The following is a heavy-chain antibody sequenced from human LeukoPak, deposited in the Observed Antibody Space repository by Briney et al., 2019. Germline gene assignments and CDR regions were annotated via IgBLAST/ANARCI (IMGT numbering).Heavy chain of an antibody. CDR2: ISSSSSYI. J-gene: IGHJ4*02. CDR3: ARDPAGPYCTGGVCYPDY. CDR1: GFTFSSYS. D-gene: IGHD2-8*02. V-gene: IGHV3-21*01. Sequence: AGGSLRPSCAASGFTFSSYSMNWVRQAPGKGLEWVSSISSSSSYIYYADSVKGRFTISRDNAKNSLYLQMNSLRAEDTAVYYCARDPAGPYCTGGVCYPDYWGQGTLVTVSS.